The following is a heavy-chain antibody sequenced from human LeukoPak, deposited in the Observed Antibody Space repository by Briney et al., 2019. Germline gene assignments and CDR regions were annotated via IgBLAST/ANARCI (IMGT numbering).Heavy chain of an antibody. V-gene: IGHV3-23*01. Sequence: GGSLRLSCAASGFTFSSYAMTWVRQAPGKGLEWVSGITNGGGSTYYADSVKGRFTISRDNSKNTLYLQMNSLRAEDTAVYYCARDRDGYNSDYWGQGTLVTVSS. CDR1: GFTFSSYA. D-gene: IGHD5-24*01. CDR3: ARDRDGYNSDY. J-gene: IGHJ4*02. CDR2: ITNGGGST.